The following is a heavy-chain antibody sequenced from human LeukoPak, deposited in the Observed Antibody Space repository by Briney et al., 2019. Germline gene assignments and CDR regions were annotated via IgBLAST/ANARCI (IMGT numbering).Heavy chain of an antibody. J-gene: IGHJ4*02. V-gene: IGHV3-23*01. Sequence: GGSLRLSCAASGFTFSSYAMSWVRQAPGKGLEWVSAISGSGGSTYYADSVKGRFTISRDNSKNSLYLQMNSLRAEDTAVYYCEAGPRTGTTSDYWGQGTLVTVSS. CDR3: EAGPRTGTTSDY. CDR2: ISGSGGST. CDR1: GFTFSSYA. D-gene: IGHD1-1*01.